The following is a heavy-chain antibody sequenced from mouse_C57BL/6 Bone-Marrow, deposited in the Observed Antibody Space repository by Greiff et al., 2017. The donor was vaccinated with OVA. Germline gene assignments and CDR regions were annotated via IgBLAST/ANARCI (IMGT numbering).Heavy chain of an antibody. CDR3: AREKPYGSSSAGFAY. V-gene: IGHV1-69*01. J-gene: IGHJ3*01. CDR2: IDPSDSYT. Sequence: QVQLQQPGAELVMPGASVKLSCKASGYTFTSYWMHWVKQRPGQGLEWIGEIDPSDSYTNYNQKFKGKSTLTVDKSSSTAYMQLSSLTSEDSAVYYCAREKPYGSSSAGFAYWGQGTLVTVSA. CDR1: GYTFTSYW. D-gene: IGHD1-1*01.